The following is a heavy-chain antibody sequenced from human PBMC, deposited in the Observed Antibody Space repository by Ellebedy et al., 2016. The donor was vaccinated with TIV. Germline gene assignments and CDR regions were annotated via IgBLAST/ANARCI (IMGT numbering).Heavy chain of an antibody. V-gene: IGHV4-39*01. CDR3: ARNLVIFTFEKWYFDL. D-gene: IGHD3/OR15-3a*01. J-gene: IGHJ2*01. CDR1: GGSISSSTYY. Sequence: SETLSLTCTVSGGSISSSTYYWGWIRPPPGKGLEWIETIYNSRSTYYNPSLKSRVTISVDTSKNQFSLKLTSVTAADTAVYYCARNLVIFTFEKWYFDLWGRGTLVTVSS. CDR2: IYNSRST.